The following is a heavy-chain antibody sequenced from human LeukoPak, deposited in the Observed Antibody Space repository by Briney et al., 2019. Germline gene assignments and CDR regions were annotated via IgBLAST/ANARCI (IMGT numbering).Heavy chain of an antibody. D-gene: IGHD3-10*01. CDR3: ARGQLLWFGEPITREYDAFDI. J-gene: IGHJ3*02. Sequence: GGSLRLSCAASGFTFSSYAMHWIRQAPGKGLEWVAVISYDGSNKYYADSVKGRFTISRDNSKNTLYLQMNSLRAEDTAVYYCARGQLLWFGEPITREYDAFDIWGQGTMVTVSS. V-gene: IGHV3-30-3*01. CDR1: GFTFSSYA. CDR2: ISYDGSNK.